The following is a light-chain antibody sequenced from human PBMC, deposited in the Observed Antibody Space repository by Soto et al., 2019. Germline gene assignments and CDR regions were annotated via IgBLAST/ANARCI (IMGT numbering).Light chain of an antibody. CDR2: AAS. CDR1: QSISTY. Sequence: DLQMTQSPSTLSASVGDRVTITCRASQSISTYLNWYQQKPGKAPKLVISAASSLQSGVPSRFSGSGSGTHFTLTISSLQPEDFATYYCQQSYSTLMYTFGQGTKVDIK. J-gene: IGKJ2*01. CDR3: QQSYSTLMYT. V-gene: IGKV1-39*01.